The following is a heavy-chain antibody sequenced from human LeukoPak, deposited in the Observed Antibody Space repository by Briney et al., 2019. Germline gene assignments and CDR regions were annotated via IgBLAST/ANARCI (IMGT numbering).Heavy chain of an antibody. D-gene: IGHD6-13*01. CDR1: GYSFTSYW. Sequence: GESLKISCKGSGYSFTSYWIGWVRQMPGKGLEWMGIIYPGDSDTRYSPSLQGQVTISADKSSSTAYLQWSSLRASDTAMYYCARRGPIAAAGYYFDYWGQGTLVTVSS. CDR2: IYPGDSDT. J-gene: IGHJ4*02. V-gene: IGHV5-51*01. CDR3: ARRGPIAAAGYYFDY.